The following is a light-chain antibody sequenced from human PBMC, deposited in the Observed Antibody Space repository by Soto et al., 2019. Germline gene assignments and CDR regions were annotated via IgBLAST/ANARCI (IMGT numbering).Light chain of an antibody. CDR3: HQYGSSPQP. CDR2: HAS. J-gene: IGKJ2*01. Sequence: EIVLTQSPGTLSLSPGEVVTLSCRASQSVSRNFLAWYQQKHGQPPRLLIYHASSRATGIPDRFSGSGSGTDFTLTIRRLEPEDLAVYYCHQYGSSPQPFGQGTKLEI. V-gene: IGKV3-20*01. CDR1: QSVSRNF.